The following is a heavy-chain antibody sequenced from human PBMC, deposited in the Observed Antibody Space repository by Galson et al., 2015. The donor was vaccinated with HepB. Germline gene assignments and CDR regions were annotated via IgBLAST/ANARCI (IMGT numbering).Heavy chain of an antibody. V-gene: IGHV4-34*01. Sequence: ETLSLTCAVYGGSFSGYYWSWIRQPPGKGLEWIGEINHSGSTNYNPSLKSRVTISVDTSKNQFSLKLSSVTAADTAVYYCARGITMVRGVIITSWARWFDPWGQGTLVTVSS. J-gene: IGHJ5*02. CDR1: GGSFSGYY. CDR2: INHSGST. CDR3: ARGITMVRGVIITSWARWFDP. D-gene: IGHD3-10*01.